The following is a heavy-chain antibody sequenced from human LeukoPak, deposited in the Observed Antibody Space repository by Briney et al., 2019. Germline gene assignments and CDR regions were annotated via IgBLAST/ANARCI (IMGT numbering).Heavy chain of an antibody. J-gene: IGHJ4*02. Sequence: VGSLRLSCAASGFTFSSYAMSWVRQAPGKGLEWVSAISGSGGSTYYADSVKGRFTISRDNSKNTLYLQMNSLRAEDTAVYYCAKNGRYSSGWYYFDYWGQGTLVTVSS. V-gene: IGHV3-23*01. CDR1: GFTFSSYA. D-gene: IGHD6-19*01. CDR3: AKNGRYSSGWYYFDY. CDR2: ISGSGGST.